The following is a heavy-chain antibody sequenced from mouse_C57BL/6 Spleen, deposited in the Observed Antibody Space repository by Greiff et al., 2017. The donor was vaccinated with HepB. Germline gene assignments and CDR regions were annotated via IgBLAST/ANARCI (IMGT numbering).Heavy chain of an antibody. CDR1: GFSFTSYA. D-gene: IGHD1-1*01. CDR3: ARSNYGSSPAWFAY. J-gene: IGHJ3*01. Sequence: VKLMESGPGLVAPSQRLSITCTVSGFSFTSYAISWVRQPPGKGLEWLGVIWTGGGTNYNSALKSSLSISKDNSKSQVFLKMNSLQTDDTARYYCARSNYGSSPAWFAYWGQGTLVTVSA. V-gene: IGHV2-9-1*01. CDR2: IWTGGGT.